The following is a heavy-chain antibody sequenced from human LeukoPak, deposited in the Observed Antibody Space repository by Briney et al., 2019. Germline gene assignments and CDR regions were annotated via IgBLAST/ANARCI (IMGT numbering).Heavy chain of an antibody. CDR2: IYYRGTT. CDR3: ARRSGVLDSSDYRYYFDY. CDR1: GGSIRSGDYY. V-gene: IGHV4-30-4*01. Sequence: PSQTLSLTCTVSGGSIRSGDYYWSWIRQPPGKGLEWIGYIYYRGTTYYNPSLESRVTISLDTSKNQFSLKLSSVTAADTAVYHCARRSGVLDSSDYRYYFDYWGQGTLVTVSS. D-gene: IGHD3-22*01. J-gene: IGHJ4*02.